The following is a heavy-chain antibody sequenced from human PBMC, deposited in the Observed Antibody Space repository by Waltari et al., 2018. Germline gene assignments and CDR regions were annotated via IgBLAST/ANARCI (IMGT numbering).Heavy chain of an antibody. J-gene: IGHJ6*02. CDR2: INHSGST. D-gene: IGHD6-6*01. V-gene: IGHV4-34*01. CDR3: ARLVAARPLLRYYYYGMDV. Sequence: QVQLQQWGAGLLKPSETLSLTCAVYGGSFSGYYWSWIRQPPGKGLECIGEINHSGSTNYNLSLKSAVTISADTSKNQFSLKLSSVTAADTAVYYCARLVAARPLLRYYYYGMDVWGQGTTVTVSS. CDR1: GGSFSGYY.